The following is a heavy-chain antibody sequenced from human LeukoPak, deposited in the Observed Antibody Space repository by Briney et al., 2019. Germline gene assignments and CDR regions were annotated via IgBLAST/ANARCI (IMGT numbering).Heavy chain of an antibody. J-gene: IGHJ5*02. CDR3: AKEEGLSLPVRWFDP. V-gene: IGHV3-33*06. Sequence: GGSLRLSCAASGFTFSSYGMHWVRQAPGKGLEWVAVIWYDGSDRYYADSVKGRFTISRDNSKNTLYLQMNSLRAEDTAVYYCAKEEGLSLPVRWFDPWGQGTLVTVSS. CDR2: IWYDGSDR. D-gene: IGHD3-10*01. CDR1: GFTFSSYG.